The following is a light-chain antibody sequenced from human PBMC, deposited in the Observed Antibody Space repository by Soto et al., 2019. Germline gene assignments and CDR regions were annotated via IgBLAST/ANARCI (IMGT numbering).Light chain of an antibody. CDR2: GAS. Sequence: VMTQSRVTMSVSPRERVALSFRASETGRTNLSWFQQKPGQTPRLLIFGASTRATGIPTRFTGSGSETEFTLTIDSLQSEDLAVYYCQQYYNWPAYTFGQGTRLEIK. V-gene: IGKV3-15*01. J-gene: IGKJ5*01. CDR3: QQYYNWPAYT. CDR1: ETGRTN.